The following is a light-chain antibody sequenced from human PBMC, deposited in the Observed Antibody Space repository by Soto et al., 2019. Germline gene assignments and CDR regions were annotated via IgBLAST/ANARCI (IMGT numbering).Light chain of an antibody. J-gene: IGKJ2*01. CDR2: GAS. Sequence: EIVLTQSPGTLSLSPGEGATLSCGASQSVSSSYLAWYQQKPGQAPRLLIYGASIRATGIPDRFSGSGSGTDFTLTISRLEPEDFAVYYCQQYGGTPYTVGQGTKVEMK. CDR3: QQYGGTPYT. V-gene: IGKV3-20*01. CDR1: QSVSSSY.